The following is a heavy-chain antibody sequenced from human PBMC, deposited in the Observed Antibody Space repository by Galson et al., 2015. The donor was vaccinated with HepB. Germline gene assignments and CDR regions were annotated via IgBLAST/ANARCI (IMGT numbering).Heavy chain of an antibody. Sequence: SLRLSCAASGFTFDDYAMHWVRQAPGKGLEWVSGVSWDSGSIGYADSVKGRFTISRDNAKNSLYLQMNSLIAEDTAFYYCAKDISIEGPGIIATGASNYGMDVWGQGTTVTVSS. J-gene: IGHJ6*02. CDR1: GFTFDDYA. CDR3: AKDISIEGPGIIATGASNYGMDV. V-gene: IGHV3-9*01. D-gene: IGHD6-13*01. CDR2: VSWDSGSI.